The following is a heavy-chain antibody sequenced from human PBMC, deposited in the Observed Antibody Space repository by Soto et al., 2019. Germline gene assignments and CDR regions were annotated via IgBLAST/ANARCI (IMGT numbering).Heavy chain of an antibody. D-gene: IGHD4-17*01. Sequence: PGGSLRLSCVVSGFTVSSNYMSWVRQAPGKGLEWVSFIYSDGSTYYADSVKGRFTISRLSSKNTLYLQMNSLRAEDTALYYCAKGPLRFPDYGDYADYSYGMDVCGQGTTVTVAS. CDR1: GFTVSSNY. CDR2: IYSDGST. J-gene: IGHJ6*02. CDR3: AKGPLRFPDYGDYADYSYGMDV. V-gene: IGHV3-53*04.